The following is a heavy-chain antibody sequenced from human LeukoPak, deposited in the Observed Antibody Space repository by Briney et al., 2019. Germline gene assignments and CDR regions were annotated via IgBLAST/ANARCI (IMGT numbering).Heavy chain of an antibody. Sequence: PSETLSLTCTVSGGSISSSGYYWGWIRQPPGKGLEWIGSIYYSGNTYYNPSLKSRVTISEDTSKNQFSLKLSSVTAADTAVYYCAVYCSSTSCYARRAFDIWGQGTTVTVSS. CDR3: AVYCSSTSCYARRAFDI. CDR1: GGSISSSGYY. D-gene: IGHD2-2*01. V-gene: IGHV4-39*01. CDR2: IYYSGNT. J-gene: IGHJ3*02.